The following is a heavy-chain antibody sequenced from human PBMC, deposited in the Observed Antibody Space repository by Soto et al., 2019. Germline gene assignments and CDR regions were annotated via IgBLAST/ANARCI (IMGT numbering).Heavy chain of an antibody. CDR2: IYYSGST. V-gene: IGHV4-31*03. CDR3: ARGPALGCSTTSCFLDY. CDR1: GGSISSGGYY. Sequence: SETLSLTCTVSGGSISSGGYYWSWIRQHPGKGLEWIGYIYYSGSTYYNPSLKSRVTISVDTSKNQFSLKLSSVTAADTAVYYCARGPALGCSTTSCFLDYWGQGTLVTVSS. J-gene: IGHJ4*02. D-gene: IGHD2-2*01.